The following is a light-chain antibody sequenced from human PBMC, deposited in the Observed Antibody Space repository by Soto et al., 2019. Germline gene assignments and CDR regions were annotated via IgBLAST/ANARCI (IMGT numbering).Light chain of an antibody. CDR2: WAS. V-gene: IGKV4-1*01. Sequence: DIVVTQSPDSLAMSLGERATINCKSSQSVLYNSNNKDYLAWYQQKPGQPPKLLIYWASTRESGVPDRFSGRGAGTDFTLTISSLQAEDVAVYYCQQYYSTPLTFGGGTKVEIK. CDR3: QQYYSTPLT. J-gene: IGKJ4*01. CDR1: QSVLYNSNNKDY.